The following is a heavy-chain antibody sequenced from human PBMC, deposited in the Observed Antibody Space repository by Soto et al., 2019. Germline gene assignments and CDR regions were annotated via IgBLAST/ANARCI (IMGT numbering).Heavy chain of an antibody. CDR2: INPNSGNT. J-gene: IGHJ5*02. D-gene: IGHD4-4*01. CDR3: AGDPDSHYNDSHASSYP. Sequence: ASVKVSCKASGYIFTNYDINWVRQATGQGLEYLGWINPNSGNTGYVQKFKGRVTMTRNTSINTAYMELTGLRSDDTAVYYCAGDPDSHYNDSHASSYPWGQGTLVTVSS. V-gene: IGHV1-8*01. CDR1: GYIFTNYD.